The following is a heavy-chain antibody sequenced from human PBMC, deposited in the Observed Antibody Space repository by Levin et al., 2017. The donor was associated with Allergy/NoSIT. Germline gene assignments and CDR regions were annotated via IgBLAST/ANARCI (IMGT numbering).Heavy chain of an antibody. D-gene: IGHD2-15*01. CDR3: ARVHHDGGYCSGGSCWFDP. Sequence: GESLKISCKGSGYRFTSYWIAWVRQMPGKGLEWMGIIFPGDSETIYSPSFRGQVTISVDTSISTAYLQWSSLKASDTAMYYGARVHHDGGYCSGGSCWFDPWGHGTLVTVSS. CDR1: GYRFTSYW. CDR2: IFPGDSET. V-gene: IGHV5-51*01. J-gene: IGHJ5*02.